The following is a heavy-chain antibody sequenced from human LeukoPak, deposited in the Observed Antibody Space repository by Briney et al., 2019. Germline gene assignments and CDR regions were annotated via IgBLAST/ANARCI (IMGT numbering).Heavy chain of an antibody. CDR2: ISGNGDTT. CDR1: GFTFNSYA. Sequence: GGSLRLSCAASGFTFNSYAMSWVRQAPGKGLEWISGISGNGDTTYYADSVKGRFTISRDNSKNTLYLQMNSLRAEDTAVYYCAKDQEGAFDYWGQGTLVTVSS. J-gene: IGHJ4*02. CDR3: AKDQEGAFDY. D-gene: IGHD4/OR15-4a*01. V-gene: IGHV3-23*01.